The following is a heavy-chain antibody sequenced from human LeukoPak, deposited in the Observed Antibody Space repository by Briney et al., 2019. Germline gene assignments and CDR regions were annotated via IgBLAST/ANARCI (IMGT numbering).Heavy chain of an antibody. J-gene: IGHJ4*02. V-gene: IGHV3-66*01. CDR2: IYSGGST. Sequence: PGGSLRLSCAASGFTVSSNYMSWVRQAPGKGLEWVSVIYSGGSTYYADSVKGRFTISRDNSKNTLYLQMNSLRAEDTAVYYCARDSSGALWLDYWGQGTLVTVSS. CDR3: ARDSSGALWLDY. D-gene: IGHD6-19*01. CDR1: GFTVSSNY.